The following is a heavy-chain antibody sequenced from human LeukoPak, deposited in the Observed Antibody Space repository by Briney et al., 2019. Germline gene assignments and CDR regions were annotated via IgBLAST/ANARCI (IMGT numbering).Heavy chain of an antibody. V-gene: IGHV4-39*07. CDR1: GGSISSSSYY. CDR2: IYYSGST. Sequence: SETLSLTCTVSGGSISSSSYYWGWIRQPPGKGLEWIGSIYYSGSTYYNPSLKSRVAIPVDTSKNQFSLKLSSVTAADTAVYYCAREAAAAGTHYFDYWGQGTLVTVSS. J-gene: IGHJ4*02. CDR3: AREAAAAGTHYFDY. D-gene: IGHD6-13*01.